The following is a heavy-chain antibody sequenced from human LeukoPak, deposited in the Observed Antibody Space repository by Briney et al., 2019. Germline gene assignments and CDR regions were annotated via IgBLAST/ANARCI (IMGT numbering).Heavy chain of an antibody. CDR2: IKGKTVGGTT. D-gene: IGHD3-22*01. V-gene: IGHV3-15*01. J-gene: IGHJ3*02. Sequence: GGSLRLSCAASGFTFSNAWMSWVRQAPGKGLEWVGRIKGKTVGGTTDYAAPVKDRFTISRDDSKNTLYLQMNSLKTEDTAVYYCTTLHYYDSSGSAAFDIWGQGTMVTVSS. CDR1: GFTFSNAW. CDR3: TTLHYYDSSGSAAFDI.